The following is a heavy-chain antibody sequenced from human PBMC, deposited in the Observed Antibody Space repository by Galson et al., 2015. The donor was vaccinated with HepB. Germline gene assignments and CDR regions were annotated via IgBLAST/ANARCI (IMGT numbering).Heavy chain of an antibody. J-gene: IGHJ4*02. CDR3: AREASSGYYYFDY. V-gene: IGHV3-66*01. CDR2: LYRGGST. Sequence: SLRLSCAASGFTVSSNYMPWVRQAPGKGLEWVSTLYRGGSTYYADSVKGRFTISRDNSKNTLFLQMNSLRAEDTAVYYCAREASSGYYYFDYWGQGTLVTVSS. D-gene: IGHD3-22*01. CDR1: GFTVSSNY.